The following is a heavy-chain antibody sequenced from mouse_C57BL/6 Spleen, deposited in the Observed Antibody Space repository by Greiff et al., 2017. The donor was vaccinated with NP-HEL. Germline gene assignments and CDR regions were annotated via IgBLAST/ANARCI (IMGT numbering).Heavy chain of an antibody. CDR2: IRLKSDNYAT. J-gene: IGHJ2*01. Sequence: DVKLQESGGGLVQPGGSMKLSCVASGFTFSNYWMNWVRQSPEKGLEWVAQIRLKSDNYATHYAESVQWRFTISRDDSKSSVYLQMNNLRAEDTGIYYCTRWLLRYFDYWGQGTTLTVSS. D-gene: IGHD2-3*01. V-gene: IGHV6-3*01. CDR3: TRWLLRYFDY. CDR1: GFTFSNYW.